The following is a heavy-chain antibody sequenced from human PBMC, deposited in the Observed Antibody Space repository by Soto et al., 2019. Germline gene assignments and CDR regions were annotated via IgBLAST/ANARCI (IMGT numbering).Heavy chain of an antibody. CDR3: AREIERLLGY. CDR1: GFTFSSYA. D-gene: IGHD3-3*01. Sequence: QVQVVESGGGVVQPGRSLRLSCAVFGFTFSSYAMHWVRQAPGKGLEWVAVITYDGSDKYYAHSVKGRFTISRDNSKNTLYLQMSSLRAEDTAVYYCAREIERLLGYWGQGTLVTVSS. J-gene: IGHJ4*02. CDR2: ITYDGSDK. V-gene: IGHV3-30-3*01.